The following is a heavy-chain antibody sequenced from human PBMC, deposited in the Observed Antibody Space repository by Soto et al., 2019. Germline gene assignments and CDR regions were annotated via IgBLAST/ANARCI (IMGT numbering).Heavy chain of an antibody. CDR1: GYTFTSYY. Sequence: ASVKVSCKASGYTFTSYYMHWARQAPGQGLEWMGIINPSGGSTSYAQKFQGRVTMTRDTSTSTVYMELSSLRSGDTAVYYCARGQGYYDSSGYTGGALGYWGQGTLVTVSS. J-gene: IGHJ4*02. CDR2: INPSGGST. CDR3: ARGQGYYDSSGYTGGALGY. V-gene: IGHV1-46*01. D-gene: IGHD3-22*01.